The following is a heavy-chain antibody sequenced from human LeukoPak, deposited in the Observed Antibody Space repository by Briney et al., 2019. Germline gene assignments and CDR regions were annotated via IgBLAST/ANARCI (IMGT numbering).Heavy chain of an antibody. CDR2: IYTSGST. V-gene: IGHV4-61*02. J-gene: IGHJ3*02. D-gene: IGHD3-3*01. CDR1: GGSISSGSYY. Sequence: PSQTLSLTCTVSGGSISSGSYYWSWIWQPAGKGLAWIGRIYTSGSTNYNPSLKSRVTISVDTSKNQFSLKLSSVTAADTAVYYCAREDLTIFGVVVLADAFDIWGQGTMVTVSS. CDR3: AREDLTIFGVVVLADAFDI.